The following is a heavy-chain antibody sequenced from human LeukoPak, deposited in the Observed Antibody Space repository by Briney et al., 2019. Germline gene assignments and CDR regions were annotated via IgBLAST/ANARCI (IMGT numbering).Heavy chain of an antibody. CDR3: ARDLDGGGSVDFDY. CDR1: GFTFSSYS. Sequence: PGGSLRLSCAASGFTFSSYSMNWVRQAPGKGLEWVSSISSSSSYIYYADSVKGRFTISRDNAKNSLYLQMNSLRAEDTAVYYCARDLDGGGSVDFDYWGQGTLVTVSS. CDR2: ISSSSSYI. D-gene: IGHD2-15*01. J-gene: IGHJ4*02. V-gene: IGHV3-21*01.